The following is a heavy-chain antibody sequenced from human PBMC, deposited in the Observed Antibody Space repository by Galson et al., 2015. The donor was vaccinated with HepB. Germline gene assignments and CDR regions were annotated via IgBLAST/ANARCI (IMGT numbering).Heavy chain of an antibody. V-gene: IGHV3-33*08. CDR3: ARDRGYYDSSKPDYYFDY. D-gene: IGHD3-22*01. CDR1: GFTFSSYG. CDR2: IWYDGSNK. J-gene: IGHJ4*02. Sequence: SLRLSCAASGFTFSSYGMHWVRQAPGKGLEWVAVIWYDGSNKYYADSVKGRFTISRDNSKNTLYLQMNSLRAEDTAVYYCARDRGYYDSSKPDYYFDYWGQGTLVTVSS.